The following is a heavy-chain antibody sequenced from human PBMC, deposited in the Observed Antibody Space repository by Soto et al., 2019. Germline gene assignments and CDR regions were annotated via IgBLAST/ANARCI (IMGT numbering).Heavy chain of an antibody. Sequence: GTSVKLSCEASGYTFTSYGISWVRRAPGQGLEWMGGIIPIFGTANYAQKFQGRVTITADESTSTAYMELSSLRSEDTAVYYCAIEYSSSPPYYPIGYWGQGTLVTVSS. V-gene: IGHV1-69*13. J-gene: IGHJ4*02. CDR1: GYTFTSYG. CDR3: AIEYSSSPPYYPIGY. CDR2: IIPIFGTA. D-gene: IGHD6-6*01.